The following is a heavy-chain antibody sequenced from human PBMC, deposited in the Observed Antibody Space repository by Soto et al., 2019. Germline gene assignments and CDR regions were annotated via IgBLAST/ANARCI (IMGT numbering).Heavy chain of an antibody. CDR1: GASISSND. CDR3: ARAIDFDY. CDR2: IYYTGTT. J-gene: IGHJ4*02. V-gene: IGHV4-4*02. Sequence: SETLSLTCVVSGASISSNDWWNWVRQPPGKGLEWIGYIYYTGTTNYNPSLKSRVTISVDTSKNQVSLKLSSVTAADTAIYYCARAIDFDYWGQGTLVTVSS.